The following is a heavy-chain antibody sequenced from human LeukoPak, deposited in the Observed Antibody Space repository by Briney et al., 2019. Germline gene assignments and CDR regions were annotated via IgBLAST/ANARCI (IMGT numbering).Heavy chain of an antibody. CDR2: IYHSGST. V-gene: IGHV4-39*07. CDR3: ARAVRRGYSGYGQDIDY. Sequence: SETLSLTCTVSGGSISSSSYYWGWIRQPPGKGLEWIGYIYHSGSTYYNPSLKSRVTISVDRSKNQFSLKLSSVTAADTAVYYCARAVRRGYSGYGQDIDYWGQGTLVTVSS. CDR1: GGSISSSSYY. J-gene: IGHJ4*02. D-gene: IGHD5-12*01.